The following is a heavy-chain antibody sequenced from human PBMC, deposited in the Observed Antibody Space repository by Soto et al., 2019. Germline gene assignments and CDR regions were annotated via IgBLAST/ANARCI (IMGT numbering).Heavy chain of an antibody. Sequence: RKGLEWVSAIRGSGGSRYYADAVKGRFTISRDNSKNTLYLQMNSLRAEDTSVFFFQEEDGIRGTVPVSAFLLNRSSDL. V-gene: IGHV3-23*01. CDR3: QEEDGIRGTVPVSAFLLNRSSDL. D-gene: IGHD1-1*01. CDR2: IRGSGGSR. J-gene: IGHJ2*01.